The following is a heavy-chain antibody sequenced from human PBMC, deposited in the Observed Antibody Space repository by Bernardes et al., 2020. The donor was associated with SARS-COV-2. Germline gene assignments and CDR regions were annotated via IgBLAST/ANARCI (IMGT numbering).Heavy chain of an antibody. V-gene: IGHV3-21*01. Sequence: GGSLRLSCAASGFTFSSYSMNWVRQAPGKGLEWVSSISSTRNYIYYAGSVKGRFTISRDNAKNSLYLQMNSLRAEDTAVYYCASGSAVAEYYFDYWGQGTLVTVSS. CDR1: GFTFSSYS. J-gene: IGHJ4*02. D-gene: IGHD6-19*01. CDR3: ASGSAVAEYYFDY. CDR2: ISSTRNYI.